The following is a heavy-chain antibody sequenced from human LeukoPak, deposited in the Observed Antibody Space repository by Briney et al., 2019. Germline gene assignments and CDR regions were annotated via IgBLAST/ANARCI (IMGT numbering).Heavy chain of an antibody. J-gene: IGHJ4*02. V-gene: IGHV4-59*01. D-gene: IGHD2-2*01. CDR3: ARVPAAREPIDY. Sequence: SETLSLTCTVSGGSISSYYWSWIRQPPGKGLEWIGYIYYSGSTNYNPSLKSRVTISVDTSKNQFSLKLSSATAADTAVYYCARVPAAREPIDYWGQGTLVTVSS. CDR1: GGSISSYY. CDR2: IYYSGST.